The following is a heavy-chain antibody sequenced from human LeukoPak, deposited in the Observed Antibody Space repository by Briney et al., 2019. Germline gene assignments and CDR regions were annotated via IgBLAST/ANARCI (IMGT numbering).Heavy chain of an antibody. D-gene: IGHD3-10*01. CDR3: AKVMVRGVIRGAFDI. J-gene: IGHJ3*02. V-gene: IGHV3-23*01. Sequence: PGGSLRLSCAASGFTFSSYAMNWVRQAPGKGLEWVSSISGSGGSTYYADSVKGRFTISRDDSKNTLYLQMNSLRAEDTAVYYCAKVMVRGVIRGAFDIWGQGTMVTVSS. CDR1: GFTFSSYA. CDR2: ISGSGGST.